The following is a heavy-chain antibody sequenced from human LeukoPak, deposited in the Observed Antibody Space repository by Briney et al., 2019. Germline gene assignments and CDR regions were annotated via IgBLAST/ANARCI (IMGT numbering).Heavy chain of an antibody. CDR1: GGSFSGYY. Sequence: SETLSLTCAVYGGSFSGYYWSWIRQPPGKGLEWIGEINHSGSTNYNPSLKSRVTISVDTSKNQFSLKLSSVTAADTAVYYCARGPRGGHSYERLGIDYWGQGTLVTVSS. CDR2: INHSGST. D-gene: IGHD6-25*01. CDR3: ARGPRGGHSYERLGIDY. J-gene: IGHJ4*02. V-gene: IGHV4-34*01.